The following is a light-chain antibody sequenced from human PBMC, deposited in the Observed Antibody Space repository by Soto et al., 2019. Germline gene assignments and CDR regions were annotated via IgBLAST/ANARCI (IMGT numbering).Light chain of an antibody. J-gene: IGKJ1*01. CDR2: RAS. V-gene: IGKV3-15*01. CDR1: QNIYSN. CDR3: LQYHNSRA. Sequence: IVTTQSPATLSVSPGERVTLSCRASQNIYSNIAWYQQRLGQAPRLLIYRASIRATGVPARFSGSGSGTYFTLTISSLQSVDFTVYSCLQYHNSRAFGQGTKGDI.